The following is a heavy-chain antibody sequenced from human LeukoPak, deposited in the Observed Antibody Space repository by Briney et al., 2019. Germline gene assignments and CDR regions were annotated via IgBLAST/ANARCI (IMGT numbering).Heavy chain of an antibody. D-gene: IGHD3-16*01. V-gene: IGHV3-53*01. CDR3: AKNWGDD. CDR2: IYSGERT. CDR1: GSTFSSYE. J-gene: IGHJ4*02. Sequence: GGSLRLSCAASGSTFSSYEMNWVRQAPGKGLEWVSVIYSGERTYYADSVKGRFTVSRDNSKNTLYLQMNSLRAEDTAIYYCAKNWGDDWGQGNLVTVSS.